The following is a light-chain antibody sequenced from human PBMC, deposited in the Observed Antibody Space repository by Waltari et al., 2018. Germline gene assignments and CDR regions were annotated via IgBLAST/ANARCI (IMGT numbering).Light chain of an antibody. CDR3: QQYDDWPPWT. J-gene: IGKJ1*01. CDR1: QSIGPH. V-gene: IGKV3-15*01. CDR2: AAS. Sequence: EILMTQSPATLSLSPGERATLSCRASQSIGPHLPWYQQKLGQAPRLLMFAASTRAPGIPARFSGSGSGTDFTLTINGLQSEDFALYYCQQYDDWPPWTFGQGTKVEIK.